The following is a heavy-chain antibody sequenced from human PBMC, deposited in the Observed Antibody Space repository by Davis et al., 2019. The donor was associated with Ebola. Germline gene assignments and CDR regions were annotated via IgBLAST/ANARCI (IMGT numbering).Heavy chain of an antibody. CDR2: IIPILGIA. J-gene: IGHJ6*04. Sequence: AASVKVSCKASGGTFSSYTISWVRQAPGQGLEWMGRIIPILGIANYAQKFQGRVTITADKSTSTAYMELSSLRSEDTAVYYCARAWRLGELSLRYYYGMDVWGKGTTVTVSS. D-gene: IGHD3-16*02. CDR3: ARAWRLGELSLRYYYGMDV. CDR1: GGTFSSYT. V-gene: IGHV1-69*02.